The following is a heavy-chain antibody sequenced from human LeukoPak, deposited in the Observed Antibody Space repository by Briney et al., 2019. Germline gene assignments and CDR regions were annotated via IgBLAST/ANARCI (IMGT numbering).Heavy chain of an antibody. J-gene: IGHJ3*02. CDR2: ISSSSSYI. CDR3: ARGLDDFWSGYYSGAFDI. D-gene: IGHD3-3*01. V-gene: IGHV3-11*06. Sequence: GGSLRLSCAASGFTFSDYYMSWIRQAPGKGLEWVSSISSSSSYIYYADSVKGRFTISRDNAKNSLYLQMNSLRAEDTAVYYCARGLDDFWSGYYSGAFDIWGQGTMVTVSS. CDR1: GFTFSDYY.